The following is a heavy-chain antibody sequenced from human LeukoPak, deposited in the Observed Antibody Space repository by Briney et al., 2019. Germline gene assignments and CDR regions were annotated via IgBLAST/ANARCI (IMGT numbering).Heavy chain of an antibody. CDR2: IYTGGST. V-gene: IGHV3-66*01. CDR3: ARGGPGTTFDS. D-gene: IGHD1-14*01. CDR1: GFTVSNYY. Sequence: GGSLRPSCAASGFTVSNYYMSWVRQAPGKGLQWVSVIYTGGSTHYADSVKGRFTISRDNSKNTLYLQMNSLRAEDTAVYYCARGGPGTTFDSWGQGTLVTVSS. J-gene: IGHJ4*02.